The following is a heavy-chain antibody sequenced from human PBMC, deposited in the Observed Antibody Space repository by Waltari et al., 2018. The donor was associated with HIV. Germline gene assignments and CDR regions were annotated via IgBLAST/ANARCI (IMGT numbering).Heavy chain of an antibody. V-gene: IGHV4-39*01. J-gene: IGHJ3*02. Sequence: QLQLQESGPGLVKPSETLSLTCTVSGGSISSSSYYWGWIRQPPGKGLEWIGRIYSSGSTYHNPSLKSRVTISVDTSKNQFALKLSSVTAADTAVYYCARHLARAEAAAGTNDAFDIWGQGTMVTVSS. CDR3: ARHLARAEAAAGTNDAFDI. CDR2: IYSSGST. D-gene: IGHD6-13*01. CDR1: GGSISSSSYY.